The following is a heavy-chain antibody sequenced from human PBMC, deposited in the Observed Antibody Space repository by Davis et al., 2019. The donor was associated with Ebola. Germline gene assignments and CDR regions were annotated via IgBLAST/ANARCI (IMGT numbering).Heavy chain of an antibody. V-gene: IGHV1-8*01. J-gene: IGHJ5*02. Sequence: AASVKVSCKASGYTFSVYDFNWVRQAAGQGLEWIGWMNPHTGYTGYAQKFQGRVTTTRNSSINTAYMELRGLRSDDTAVYYCARGLMDSAAFRAGWFDPWGQGTAVTVS. D-gene: IGHD2/OR15-2a*01. CDR3: ARGLMDSAAFRAGWFDP. CDR2: MNPHTGYT. CDR1: GYTFSVYD.